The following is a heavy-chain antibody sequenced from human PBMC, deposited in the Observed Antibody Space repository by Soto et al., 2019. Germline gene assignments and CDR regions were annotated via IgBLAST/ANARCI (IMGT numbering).Heavy chain of an antibody. CDR1: AFTFSSYA. CDR2: VSGSGDST. V-gene: IGHV3-23*01. J-gene: IGHJ4*02. Sequence: PGGSLRLSCAASAFTFSSYAMSWVRQAPGKGLEWVSAVSGSGDSTYYADSVKGRFTISRDDSKNTLYLQMNSLKTEDTAVYYCTTVRSTSATANFDYWGQGTLVTVSS. CDR3: TTVRSTSATANFDY. D-gene: IGHD1-1*01.